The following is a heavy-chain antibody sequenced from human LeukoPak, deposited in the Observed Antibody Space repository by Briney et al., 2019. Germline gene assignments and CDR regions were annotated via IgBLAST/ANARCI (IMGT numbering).Heavy chain of an antibody. Sequence: PSETLSLTCAVYGGSFSGYYWGWIRQPPGKGLEWIGEINRGGDTNYNPFLKSRATISIDTSRNYFSLKLSSVTAADTAVYYCARAPGYSSSSGGLDPWGQGTLVTVSS. CDR3: ARAPGYSSSSGGLDP. D-gene: IGHD6-6*01. J-gene: IGHJ5*02. V-gene: IGHV4-34*01. CDR1: GGSFSGYY. CDR2: INRGGDT.